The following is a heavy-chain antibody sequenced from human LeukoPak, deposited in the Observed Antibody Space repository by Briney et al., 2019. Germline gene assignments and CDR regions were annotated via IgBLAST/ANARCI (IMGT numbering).Heavy chain of an antibody. CDR2: ISGSGGST. V-gene: IGHV3-23*01. Sequence: GGSLRLSCAASGFTFSSYAMSWVRQAPGKGLEWVSTISGSGGSTYYADSVKGRFTISRDNSKNTLYLQMNSLRAEDTAVYYCAKRGDSGSYHYYYYGMDVWGQGTTVTVSS. CDR3: AKRGDSGSYHYYYYGMDV. CDR1: GFTFSSYA. D-gene: IGHD1-26*01. J-gene: IGHJ6*02.